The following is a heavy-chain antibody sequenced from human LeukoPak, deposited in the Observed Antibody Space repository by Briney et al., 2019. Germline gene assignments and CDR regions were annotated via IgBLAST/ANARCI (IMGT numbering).Heavy chain of an antibody. Sequence: SETLSLTCTVSGGSISSGDYYWSWIRQPPGKGLEWIGYIYYSGSTYYNPSLKSRVTISVDTSKNQFSLELSSVTAADTAVYYCARGFSHWYFDLWGRGTLVTVSS. CDR1: GGSISSGDYY. CDR3: ARGFSHWYFDL. V-gene: IGHV4-30-4*08. D-gene: IGHD3-3*02. J-gene: IGHJ2*01. CDR2: IYYSGST.